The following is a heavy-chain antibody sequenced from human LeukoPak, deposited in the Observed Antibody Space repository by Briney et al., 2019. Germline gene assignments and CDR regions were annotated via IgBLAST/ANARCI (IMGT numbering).Heavy chain of an antibody. CDR2: VNPNSGNT. Sequence: GASVKVSCKASGYTFTSYDINWVRQATGQGLEWMGWVNPNSGNTGYAQKFQGRVTMTRNTSISTAYMELSSLRSEDTAVYYCARVGMQLWFDPAFDIWGQGTMVTVSS. CDR1: GYTFTSYD. V-gene: IGHV1-8*01. CDR3: ARVGMQLWFDPAFDI. D-gene: IGHD5-18*01. J-gene: IGHJ3*02.